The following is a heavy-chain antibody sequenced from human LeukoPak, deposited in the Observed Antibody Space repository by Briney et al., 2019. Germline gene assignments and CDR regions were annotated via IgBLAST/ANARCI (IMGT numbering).Heavy chain of an antibody. J-gene: IGHJ4*02. CDR2: ISAYNGNT. V-gene: IGHV1-18*01. Sequence: ASVKVSCKASGYTFTSYGISWVRQAPGQGLEWMGWISAYNGNTNYAQKLQGRVTMTTDTSTSTAYMELRSLRSDDTAVYYCAREETDYYYSSGYFYYFDFWGGGTLVTVSS. D-gene: IGHD3-22*01. CDR1: GYTFTSYG. CDR3: AREETDYYYSSGYFYYFDF.